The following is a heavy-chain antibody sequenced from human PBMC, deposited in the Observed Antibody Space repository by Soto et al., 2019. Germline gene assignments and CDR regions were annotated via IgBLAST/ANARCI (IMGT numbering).Heavy chain of an antibody. V-gene: IGHV4-39*01. Sequence: QLQLQESGPGLVKPSETLSLTCTVSGGSISSSSYYWGWIRQPPGKGLEWIGSIYYSGSTYYNPSLKSRVTISVDTSKNQFSLTLSSVTAADTAVYYCARLRGSGSRPWGQGTLVTVSS. J-gene: IGHJ5*02. CDR3: ARLRGSGSRP. D-gene: IGHD3-10*01. CDR2: IYYSGST. CDR1: GGSISSSSYY.